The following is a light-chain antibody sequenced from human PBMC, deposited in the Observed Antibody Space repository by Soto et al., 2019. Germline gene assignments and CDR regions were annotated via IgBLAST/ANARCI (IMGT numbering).Light chain of an antibody. Sequence: AIRMTQSPSSFSASTGDRVTITCRASQGISSYLAWYQKKPGKAPKLLIYAASTLQSGVPSRFSGSGSGTDFTLTISCLQSEDFSTYYCQQYDSYLPTFGGGTKVEIK. V-gene: IGKV1-8*01. J-gene: IGKJ4*01. CDR2: AAS. CDR3: QQYDSYLPT. CDR1: QGISSY.